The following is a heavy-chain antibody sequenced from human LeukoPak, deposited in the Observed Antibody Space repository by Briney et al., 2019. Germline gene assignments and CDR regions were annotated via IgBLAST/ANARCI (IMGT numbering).Heavy chain of an antibody. D-gene: IGHD4-17*01. V-gene: IGHV4-4*07. Sequence: SSETLSLTCTVSGGSISSYYWSWIRQPTGKGLEWIGRVYTSGSTNYNPSLRSRVTMSGDTSKNQFSLKLSSVTAADTAVYYCARDLYGESTDYWGQGTLITVSS. CDR1: GGSISSYY. CDR2: VYTSGST. J-gene: IGHJ4*02. CDR3: ARDLYGESTDY.